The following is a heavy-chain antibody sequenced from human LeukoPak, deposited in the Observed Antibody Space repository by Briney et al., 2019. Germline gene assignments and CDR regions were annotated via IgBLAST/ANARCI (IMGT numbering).Heavy chain of an antibody. CDR2: IRNDGTTK. J-gene: IGHJ3*02. CDR1: GFTFRSYG. D-gene: IGHD1-1*01. CDR3: AKSLFTSATGTGRAFHI. V-gene: IGHV3-30*02. Sequence: GGSLRLSCAPPGFTFRSYGMNGVRKAQGKGLGWGAFIRNDGTTKYYADSVKGRFTISRDNSKNTLYVQMTSLRAEDTAEYYCAKSLFTSATGTGRAFHIWGQGTMVTVSS.